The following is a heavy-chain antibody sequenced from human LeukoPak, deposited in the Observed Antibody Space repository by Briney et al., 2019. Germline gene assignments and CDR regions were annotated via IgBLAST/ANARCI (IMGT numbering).Heavy chain of an antibody. V-gene: IGHV3-66*02. D-gene: IGHD6-19*01. Sequence: GGSLRLSRAASGFSVSNHYMAWVRQAPGRRLEWVSFIWADGTTFYTDSVKGRFTISRDNSKNTLYLQMDSLRPEDTAVYYCARVELYASGWYGSIDYWGRGTLVAVSS. J-gene: IGHJ4*02. CDR3: ARVELYASGWYGSIDY. CDR1: GFSVSNHY. CDR2: IWADGTT.